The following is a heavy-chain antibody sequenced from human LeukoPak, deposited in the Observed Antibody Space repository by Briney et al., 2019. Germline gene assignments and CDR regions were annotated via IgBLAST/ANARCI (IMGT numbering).Heavy chain of an antibody. CDR3: ARELDYDILTGYYNGHYYYMDV. V-gene: IGHV1-46*01. CDR1: GFTFTSYY. J-gene: IGHJ6*03. D-gene: IGHD3-9*01. CDR2: INPSGGST. Sequence: GGSLRLSCAASGFTFTSYYMHWVRQAPGQGLEWMGIINPSGGSTSYAQKFQGRVTMTRDMSTSTVYMELSSLRSEDTAVYYCARELDYDILTGYYNGHYYYMDVWGKGTTVTVSS.